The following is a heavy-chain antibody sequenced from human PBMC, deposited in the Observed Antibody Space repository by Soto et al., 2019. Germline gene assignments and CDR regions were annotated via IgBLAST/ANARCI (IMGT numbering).Heavy chain of an antibody. J-gene: IGHJ1*01. D-gene: IGHD3-3*01. Sequence: ASVKVSCKASGYTFTSYGISWVRLAPGQGLEWMGWISAYNGNTNYAQKLQGRVTMTTDTSTSAAYMELRSLRSDDTAVYYCARNEKYYDFWSGYYPGAEYFQHWGQGTLVTVSS. V-gene: IGHV1-18*01. CDR2: ISAYNGNT. CDR3: ARNEKYYDFWSGYYPGAEYFQH. CDR1: GYTFTSYG.